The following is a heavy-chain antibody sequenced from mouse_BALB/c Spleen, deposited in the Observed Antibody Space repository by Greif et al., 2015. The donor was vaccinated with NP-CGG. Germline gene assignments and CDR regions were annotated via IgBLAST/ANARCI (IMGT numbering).Heavy chain of an antibody. CDR1: GFTFTDYY. CDR3: ARDRVRREGHAMDY. D-gene: IGHD2-14*01. CDR2: IRNKANGYTT. V-gene: IGHV7-3*02. Sequence: EVKLVESGGGLVQPGGSLRLSCATSGFTFTDYYMSWVRQPPGKALEWLGFIRNKANGYTTEYSASVKGRFTISRDNSQSILYLQMNTLRAEDSATYYCARDRVRREGHAMDYWGQGTSVTVSS. J-gene: IGHJ4*01.